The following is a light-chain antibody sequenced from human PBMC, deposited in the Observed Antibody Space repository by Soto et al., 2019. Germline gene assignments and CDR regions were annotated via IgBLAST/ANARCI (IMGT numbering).Light chain of an antibody. J-gene: IGKJ5*01. CDR3: QQRSNWPPIT. CDR2: GAS. Sequence: EIVLTPSPCTLSLSPVERATLSCRASQSVSSRLAWYQQKPGQAPRLLISGASSRATGIPDRFSGSGSGTDFTLTISSLEPEDFAVYYCQQRSNWPPITFGQGTRLEIK. CDR1: QSVSSR. V-gene: IGKV3-11*01.